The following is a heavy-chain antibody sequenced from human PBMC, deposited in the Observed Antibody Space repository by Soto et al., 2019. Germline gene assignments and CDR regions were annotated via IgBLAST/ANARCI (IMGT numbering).Heavy chain of an antibody. D-gene: IGHD6-19*01. J-gene: IGHJ4*02. CDR2: ISHSGTYT. Sequence: QVQLVESGGGLVKPGGSLRLSCAASGFTFSDYYMSWIRQAPGKGLEWVSYISHSGTYTNYADSVKGRFTISRDNAKNSLYLQMNSLRAEDTAVFSSARVPLSRGSGWYHFDFWGQGTVVTVSS. CDR1: GFTFSDYY. V-gene: IGHV3-11*06. CDR3: ARVPLSRGSGWYHFDF.